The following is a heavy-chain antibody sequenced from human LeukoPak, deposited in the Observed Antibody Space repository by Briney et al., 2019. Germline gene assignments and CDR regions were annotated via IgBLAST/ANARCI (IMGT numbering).Heavy chain of an antibody. CDR1: GGSVSGGSYY. CDR3: TRTGSTGGY. Sequence: SETLSLTCTVSGGSVSGGSYYCSWIRHSPGKGLEWLGYIHYSGSTVYNPSLKSRVPMTIDTSKNQSTLNLSSATAADTAVYYCTRTGSTGGYWGQGTLVTVSS. D-gene: IGHD1-7*01. CDR2: IHYSGST. J-gene: IGHJ4*02. V-gene: IGHV4-61*01.